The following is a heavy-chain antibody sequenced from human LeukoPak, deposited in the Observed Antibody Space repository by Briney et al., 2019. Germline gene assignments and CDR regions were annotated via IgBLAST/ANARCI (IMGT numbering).Heavy chain of an antibody. J-gene: IGHJ4*02. D-gene: IGHD1-26*01. Sequence: ASVKVSYKASGYTFSDFHIHWVRQAPGQGLEWMGWINPNSGATNYAPKFQGRVTMTRDMSITTAYMEVSRLRSDDTAVYYCARDRSESYTYYLEYLGQGTLVTVS. CDR2: INPNSGAT. CDR3: ARDRSESYTYYLEY. V-gene: IGHV1-2*02. CDR1: GYTFSDFH.